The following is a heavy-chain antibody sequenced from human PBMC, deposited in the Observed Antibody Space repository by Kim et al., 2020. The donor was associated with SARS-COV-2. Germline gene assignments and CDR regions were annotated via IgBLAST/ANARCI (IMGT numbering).Heavy chain of an antibody. V-gene: IGHV1-2*02. CDR3: AREIAGYFEY. Sequence: GETMYAQRFQGRVTMTRATSISTAYMELSRRRSDDTALYYCAREIAGYFEYWGQGTLVTVSS. D-gene: IGHD6-13*01. CDR2: GET. J-gene: IGHJ4*02.